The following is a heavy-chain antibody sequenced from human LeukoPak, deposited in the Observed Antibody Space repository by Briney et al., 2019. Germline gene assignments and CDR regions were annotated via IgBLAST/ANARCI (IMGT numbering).Heavy chain of an antibody. V-gene: IGHV3-23*01. CDR1: GLPIADFA. CDR3: AKQRVYSTDWWYFGL. CDR2: VSASGGST. Sequence: GGSLRLSCVASGLPIADFAMHWVRQAPGKGLEWVAIVSASGGSTHYADSLKGRFTISRDNSENTLYLQMNSLRAEDTAVYYCAKQRVYSTDWWYFGLWGRGTLVTVSS. D-gene: IGHD6-19*01. J-gene: IGHJ2*01.